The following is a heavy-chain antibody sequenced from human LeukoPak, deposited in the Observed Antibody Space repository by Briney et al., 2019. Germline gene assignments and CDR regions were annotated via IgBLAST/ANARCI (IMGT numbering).Heavy chain of an antibody. CDR2: ISSGSTI. J-gene: IGHJ4*02. V-gene: IGHV3-48*03. Sequence: GGSLRLSCAASGFTFSSYEMNWIRQAPGKGLEWVSYISSGSTIYDADSVKGRFTISRDNAKNSLYLQMNRLRAEDTAVYHCARESIAVAGAPFDYWGQGTLVTVSS. CDR3: ARESIAVAGAPFDY. D-gene: IGHD6-19*01. CDR1: GFTFSSYE.